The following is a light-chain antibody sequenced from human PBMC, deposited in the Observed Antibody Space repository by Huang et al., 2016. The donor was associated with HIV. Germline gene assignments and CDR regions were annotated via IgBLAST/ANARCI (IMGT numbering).Light chain of an antibody. CDR2: WAS. CDR1: QSGLYNSNKKNP. Sequence: DLVMTQTPESLAVALGGRGNINCKSSQSGLYNSNKKNPLLWFQHKPGQPPKLLIYWASFRESGVPDRFIGSGSGTNFTLTINSLQAEDVAVYYCQQYYDTPYTFGQGTKLEIK. CDR3: QQYYDTPYT. J-gene: IGKJ2*01. V-gene: IGKV4-1*01.